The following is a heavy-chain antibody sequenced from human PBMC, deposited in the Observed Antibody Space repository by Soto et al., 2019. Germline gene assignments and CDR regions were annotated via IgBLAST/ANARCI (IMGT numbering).Heavy chain of an antibody. J-gene: IGHJ3*02. Sequence: GGSLRLSCAASGFTFSNAWMSWVRQAPGKGLEWVGRIKSKTDGGTTDYAAPVKGRFTISRDDSKNTLYLQMNSLKTEDTAVYYCTTDRGYSGYDYAFDIWGQGTMVTVSS. CDR2: IKSKTDGGTT. V-gene: IGHV3-15*01. CDR1: GFTFSNAW. CDR3: TTDRGYSGYDYAFDI. D-gene: IGHD5-12*01.